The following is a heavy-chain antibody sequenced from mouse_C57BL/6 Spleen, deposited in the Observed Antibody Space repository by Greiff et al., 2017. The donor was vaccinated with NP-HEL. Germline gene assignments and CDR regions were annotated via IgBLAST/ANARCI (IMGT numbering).Heavy chain of an antibody. J-gene: IGHJ2*01. Sequence: EVKVVESGGGLVKPGGSLKLSCAASGFTFSDYGMHWVRQAPEKGLEWVAYISSGSSTIYYADTVKGRFTISRDNAKNTLFLQMTSLSSEDTAMYYCARPGIPTVVFDYWGQGTTLTVSS. CDR2: ISSGSSTI. CDR3: ARPGIPTVVFDY. V-gene: IGHV5-17*01. D-gene: IGHD1-1*01. CDR1: GFTFSDYG.